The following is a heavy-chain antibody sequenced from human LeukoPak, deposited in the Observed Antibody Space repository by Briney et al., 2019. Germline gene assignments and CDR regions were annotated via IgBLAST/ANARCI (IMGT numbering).Heavy chain of an antibody. Sequence: ASETLSLTCTVSGGSISSYYWSWIRQSPGKGLEWIGYIYYSGSTNYNPSLKSRVTISVDTSKKQFSLKLSSVTAADTAVYYCARGTDTAFIKSRDYWGQGTLVTVSS. J-gene: IGHJ4*02. D-gene: IGHD5-18*01. CDR1: GGSISSYY. CDR2: IYYSGST. V-gene: IGHV4-59*01. CDR3: ARGTDTAFIKSRDY.